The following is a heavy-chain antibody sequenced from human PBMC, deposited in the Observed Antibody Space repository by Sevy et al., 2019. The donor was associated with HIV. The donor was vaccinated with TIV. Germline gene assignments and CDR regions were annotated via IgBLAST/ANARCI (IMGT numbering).Heavy chain of an antibody. Sequence: SQTLSLTCAISGDSVSSNSAAWNWIRQSPSRGLEWLGRTYYRSKWYNDYAVSVKSRITINPATSKNHFSLQLNPVTPEDTALYYCARDGGSYCSSTSCYRGGLFAAAVDYWGQGTLVTVSS. CDR1: GDSVSSNSAA. CDR2: TYYRSKWYN. V-gene: IGHV6-1*01. CDR3: ARDGGSYCSSTSCYRGGLFAAAVDY. D-gene: IGHD2-2*02. J-gene: IGHJ4*02.